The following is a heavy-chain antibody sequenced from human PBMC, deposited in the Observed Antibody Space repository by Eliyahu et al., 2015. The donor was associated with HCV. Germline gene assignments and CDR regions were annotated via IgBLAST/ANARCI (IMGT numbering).Heavy chain of an antibody. V-gene: IGHV1-3*01. Sequence: QVQLVQSGAEVKKPGASVKVSCKASGYTFTSYAMHWVRQAPGQRLEWMGWINAGNGNTKYSQKFQGRVTITRDTSASTAYMELSSLRSEDTAVYYCAGSPAYCSGGSCYSDAFDIWGQGTMVTVSS. D-gene: IGHD2-15*01. CDR3: AGSPAYCSGGSCYSDAFDI. J-gene: IGHJ3*02. CDR2: INAGNGNT. CDR1: GYTFTSYA.